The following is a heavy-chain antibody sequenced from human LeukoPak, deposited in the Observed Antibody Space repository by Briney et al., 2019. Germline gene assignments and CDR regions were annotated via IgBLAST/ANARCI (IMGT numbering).Heavy chain of an antibody. Sequence: GGSLRLSCAASGFTFSSYGMHWVRQAPGKGLEWVAVIWYDGSNKYYADSVKGRFTISRDNSKNTLYLQMNSLRVEDTAVYFCARDRAANQDWVEFDPWGQGTPVIVSS. D-gene: IGHD3/OR15-3a*01. CDR2: IWYDGSNK. CDR3: ARDRAANQDWVEFDP. CDR1: GFTFSSYG. J-gene: IGHJ5*02. V-gene: IGHV3-33*01.